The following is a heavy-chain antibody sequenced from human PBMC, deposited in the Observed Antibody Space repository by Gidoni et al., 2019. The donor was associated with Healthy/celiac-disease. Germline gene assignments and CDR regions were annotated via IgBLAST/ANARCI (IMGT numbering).Heavy chain of an antibody. CDR1: GFTFSSYA. CDR3: VKGASYGDYSKHAFDI. CDR2: ISSNGGST. Sequence: EVQLVESGGGLVQPGGSLRLSCSASGFTFSSYAMHWVRQAPGKGLEYVSAISSNGGSTYYADSVKGRFTISRDNSKNTLYLQMSSLRAEDTAVYYCVKGASYGDYSKHAFDIWGQGTMVTVSS. V-gene: IGHV3-64D*08. J-gene: IGHJ3*02. D-gene: IGHD4-17*01.